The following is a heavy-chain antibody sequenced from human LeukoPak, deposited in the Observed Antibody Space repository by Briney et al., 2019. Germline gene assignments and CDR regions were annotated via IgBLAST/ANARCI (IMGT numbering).Heavy chain of an antibody. D-gene: IGHD3-22*01. CDR2: ISGSGGST. V-gene: IGHV3-23*01. CDR3: AKDLAITMIVVGLFDY. CDR1: GFTFSSYA. Sequence: PGASLRLSCAASGFTFSSYAMSWVRQAPGKGLEGVSAISGSGGSTYYADSVKGRFTISRDNSKNTLYLQMNSLRAEDTAVYYCAKDLAITMIVVGLFDYWGQGTLVTVSS. J-gene: IGHJ4*02.